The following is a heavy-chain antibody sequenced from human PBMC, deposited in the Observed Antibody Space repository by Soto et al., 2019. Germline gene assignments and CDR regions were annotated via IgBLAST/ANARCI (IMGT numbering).Heavy chain of an antibody. CDR2: ISYDGSNK. D-gene: IGHD4-4*01. J-gene: IGHJ4*02. Sequence: GGSLSLSCAASGFTFSSYAMHWVRQAPGKGLEWVAVISYDGSNKYYADSVKGRFTISRDNSKNTLYLQMNSLRAEDTAVYYCARTPHTVRGYFDYWGQGTLVTVSS. CDR3: ARTPHTVRGYFDY. V-gene: IGHV3-30-3*01. CDR1: GFTFSSYA.